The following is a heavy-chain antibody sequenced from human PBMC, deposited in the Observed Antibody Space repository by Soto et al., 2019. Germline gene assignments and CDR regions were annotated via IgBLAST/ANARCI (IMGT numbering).Heavy chain of an antibody. CDR3: ASGGSIAAPVGSYYYYYGMDV. Sequence: ASETLSLTCTVSGGSISSYYWSWIRQPPGKGLEWIGYIYYSGSTNYNPSLKSRVTISVDTSKNQFSLKLSSVTAADTAVYYCASGGSIAAPVGSYYYYYGMDVWGQGNTVTVSS. CDR1: GGSISSYY. D-gene: IGHD6-6*01. J-gene: IGHJ6*02. CDR2: IYYSGST. V-gene: IGHV4-59*01.